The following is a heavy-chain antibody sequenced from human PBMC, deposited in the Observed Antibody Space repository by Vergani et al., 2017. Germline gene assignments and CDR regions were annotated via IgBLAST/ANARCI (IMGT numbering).Heavy chain of an antibody. CDR2: IKSKTDGGTT. D-gene: IGHD3-10*01. CDR3: AREGITMVRGVNGRFDY. V-gene: IGHV3-15*01. CDR1: GFTFSNAW. J-gene: IGHJ4*02. Sequence: EVQLVESGGGLVKPGGSLRLSCAASGFTFSNAWMSWVRQAPGKGLEWVGRIKSKTDGGTTDYAAPVKGRFTISRDDSKNTLYLQMNSLKTEDTAVYYCAREGITMVRGVNGRFDYWGQGTLVTVSS.